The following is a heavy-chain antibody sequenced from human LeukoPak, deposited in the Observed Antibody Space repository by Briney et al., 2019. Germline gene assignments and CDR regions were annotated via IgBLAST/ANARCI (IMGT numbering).Heavy chain of an antibody. Sequence: ASVKVSCKASGYTFTSYYMHWVRQAPGQGLEWMGIINPSGGSTSYAQKFQGRVTTTRDMSTSTVYMELSSLRSEDTAVYYCARDGDYYDSSGYTDYWGQGTLVTVSS. V-gene: IGHV1-46*01. J-gene: IGHJ4*02. CDR1: GYTFTSYY. CDR3: ARDGDYYDSSGYTDY. D-gene: IGHD3-22*01. CDR2: INPSGGST.